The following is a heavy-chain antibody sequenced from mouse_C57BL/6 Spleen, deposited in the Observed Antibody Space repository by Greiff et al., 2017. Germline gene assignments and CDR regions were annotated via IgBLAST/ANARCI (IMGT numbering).Heavy chain of an antibody. CDR1: GYSITSGYY. Sequence: EVQLVESGPGLVKPSQSLSLTCSVTGYSITSGYYWNWIRQFPGNKLEWMGYISYDGSNNYNPSLKNRISITRDTSKNQFFLQLKSVTTEDTATYDCARDRGFITTVVAGLDYWGQGTTLTVSS. CDR3: ARDRGFITTVVAGLDY. V-gene: IGHV3-6*01. J-gene: IGHJ2*01. D-gene: IGHD1-1*01. CDR2: ISYDGSN.